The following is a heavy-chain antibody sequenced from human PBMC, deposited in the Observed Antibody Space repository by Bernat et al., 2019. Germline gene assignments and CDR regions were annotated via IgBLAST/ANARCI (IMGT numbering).Heavy chain of an antibody. CDR1: RFALHTYS. V-gene: IGHV3-21*05. CDR3: ARDSLQGQATIYLAV. Sequence: EEQLVESGGGLVKPGGSLRLSCAASRFALHTYSLNWVRQAPGKGLEWISYISTDSSFIDYADSVKGRFTISRDNAKNSMYLQMTSLREEDTATYYCARDSLQGQATIYLAVWGKGTTVTVSS. D-gene: IGHD3-10*01. CDR2: ISTDSSFI. J-gene: IGHJ6*03.